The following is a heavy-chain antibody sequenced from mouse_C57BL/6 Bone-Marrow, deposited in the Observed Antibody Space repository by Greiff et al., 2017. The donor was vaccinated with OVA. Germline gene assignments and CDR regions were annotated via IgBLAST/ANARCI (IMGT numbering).Heavy chain of an antibody. CDR1: GFTFSSYG. Sequence: EVNVVESGGDLVKPGGSLKLSCAASGFTFSSYGMSWVRQTPDKRLEWVATISSGGSYTYYPDSVKGRFTISRDNAKNTLYLQMSSLKSEDTAMYYCARLVRAWFAYWGQGTLVTVSA. CDR3: ARLVRAWFAY. CDR2: ISSGGSYT. V-gene: IGHV5-6*01. J-gene: IGHJ3*01.